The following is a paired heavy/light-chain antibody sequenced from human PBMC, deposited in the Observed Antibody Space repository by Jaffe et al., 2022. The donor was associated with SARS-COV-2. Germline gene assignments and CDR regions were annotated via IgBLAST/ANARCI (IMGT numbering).Light chain of an antibody. CDR1: QSLLHSDGKTY. J-gene: IGKJ3*01. Sequence: DIVMTQTPLSLSVTPGQPASISCKSSQSLLHSDGKTYLYWYLQKPGQPPQLLIYEVSNRFSGVPDRFSGSGSGTDFTLKISRVEAEDVGVYYCMQSIQLPRTFGPGTKVDIK. V-gene: IGKV2D-29*01. CDR3: MQSIQLPRT. CDR2: EVS.
Heavy chain of an antibody. J-gene: IGHJ6*02. V-gene: IGHV3-11*01. CDR2: ISSSGSTI. D-gene: IGHD3-22*01. CDR3: ARDRVGYDSSGYPIYYYGMDV. Sequence: QVQLVESGGGLVKPGGSLRLSCAASGFTFSDYYMSWIRQAPGKGLEWVSYISSSGSTIYYADSVKGRFTISRDNAKNSLYLQMNSLRAEDTAVYYCARDRVGYDSSGYPIYYYGMDVWGQGTTVTVSS. CDR1: GFTFSDYY.